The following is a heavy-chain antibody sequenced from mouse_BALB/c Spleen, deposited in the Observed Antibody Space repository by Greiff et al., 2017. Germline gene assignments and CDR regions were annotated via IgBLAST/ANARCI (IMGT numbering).Heavy chain of an antibody. Sequence: EVQGVESGGDLVKPGGSLKLSCAASGFTFSSYGMSWVRQTPDKRLEWVATISSGGSYTYYPDSVKGRFTISRDNAKNTLYLQMSSLKSEDTAMYYCARSYYYGSSSFDYWGQGTTLTVSS. V-gene: IGHV5-6*01. CDR3: ARSYYYGSSSFDY. CDR1: GFTFSSYG. CDR2: ISSGGSYT. J-gene: IGHJ2*01. D-gene: IGHD1-1*01.